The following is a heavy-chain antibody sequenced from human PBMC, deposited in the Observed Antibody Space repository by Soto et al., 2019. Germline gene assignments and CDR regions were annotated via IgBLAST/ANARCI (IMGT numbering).Heavy chain of an antibody. Sequence: QPGGSLRLSCVASGFTFSNYVMHWVRQAPGKGLVWASRVSHDGSTTSYADSVKGRFTISRDNSKNTLYLQMNSLRDEDTAVYYCARDLDWVLYDYWGQGTPVTVSS. V-gene: IGHV3-74*01. CDR1: GFTFSNYV. D-gene: IGHD3-3*01. CDR3: ARDLDWVLYDY. CDR2: VSHDGSTT. J-gene: IGHJ4*02.